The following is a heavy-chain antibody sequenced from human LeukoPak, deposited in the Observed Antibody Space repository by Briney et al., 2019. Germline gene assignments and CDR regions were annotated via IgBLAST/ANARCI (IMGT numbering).Heavy chain of an antibody. CDR2: IYTSGST. CDR3: ARPLVAAAGTLWFDP. V-gene: IGHV4-4*09. CDR1: GDSISSYY. J-gene: IGHJ5*02. D-gene: IGHD6-13*01. Sequence: SETLSLTCTVSGDSISSYYWSWIRQPPGKGLEWIGYIYTSGSTNYNPSLKSRVTISVDTSKNQFSLKLSSVTAADTAVNYCARPLVAAAGTLWFDPWGQGTLVTVSS.